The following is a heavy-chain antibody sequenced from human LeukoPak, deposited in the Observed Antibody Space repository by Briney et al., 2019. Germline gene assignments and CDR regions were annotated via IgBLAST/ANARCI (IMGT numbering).Heavy chain of an antibody. Sequence: RASVKVSCKASGYIFTGYYMHWVRQAPGQGLEWMGWINPNSGGTNYAQKFQGRVTMTRDTSISTAYMELSRLRSDDTAVYYCARDKSASTFDIWGQGTMVTVSS. CDR3: ARDKSASTFDI. CDR2: INPNSGGT. V-gene: IGHV1-2*02. CDR1: GYIFTGYY. D-gene: IGHD3-3*01. J-gene: IGHJ3*02.